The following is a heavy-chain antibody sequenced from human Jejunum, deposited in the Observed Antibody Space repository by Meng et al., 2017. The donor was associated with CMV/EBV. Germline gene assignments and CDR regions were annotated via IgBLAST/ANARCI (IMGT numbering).Heavy chain of an antibody. Sequence: YYWNWLRQSPGKGLEWIGYIYHTGGTTYNPSLKSRVSISVDTSKNQFSLRLSSVTPADTAVYYCARLKLVVPAAARDYYYGLDVWGQGTTVTVSS. V-gene: IGHV4-59*01. D-gene: IGHD2-2*01. CDR3: ARLKLVVPAAARDYYYGLDV. J-gene: IGHJ6*02. CDR1: YY. CDR2: IYHTGGT.